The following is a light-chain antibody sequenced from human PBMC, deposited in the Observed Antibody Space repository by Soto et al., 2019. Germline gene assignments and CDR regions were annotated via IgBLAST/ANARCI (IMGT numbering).Light chain of an antibody. CDR2: AAS. CDR1: QSITNY. Sequence: DIQMTQSPSSLSVSVGDRVTITCRASQSITNYLNWYQQKPGQAPKLLVYAASSLQSGVPSRFSGNGSGTDFPLTISSLQPEDFASYYCQQSDSYPYTFGQGTKLEI. J-gene: IGKJ2*01. CDR3: QQSDSYPYT. V-gene: IGKV1-39*01.